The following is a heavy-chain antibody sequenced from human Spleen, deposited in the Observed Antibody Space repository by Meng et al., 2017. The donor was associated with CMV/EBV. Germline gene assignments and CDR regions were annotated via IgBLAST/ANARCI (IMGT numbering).Heavy chain of an antibody. CDR1: GFTFSSCA. CDR3: AKDRVVVPAAPFDD. V-gene: IGHV3-23*01. J-gene: IGHJ4*02. CDR2: ISGPGGGT. D-gene: IGHD2-2*01. Sequence: GESLKISCAASGFTFSSCAMRWVRQAPGKGLEWVSAISGPGGGTYYADSVKGRFIISRDNCKNMLYLQMSSLRAEDTAVYYCAKDRVVVPAAPFDDWGQGTLVTVSS.